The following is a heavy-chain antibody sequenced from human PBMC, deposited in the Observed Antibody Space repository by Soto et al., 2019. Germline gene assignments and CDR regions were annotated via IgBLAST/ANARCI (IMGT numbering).Heavy chain of an antibody. CDR2: IYPGDSDT. CDR3: ARSPFSRDDTRMGRSDFYYGMDV. V-gene: IGHV5-51*01. Sequence: GESLKISCKGSGYSFTNYWIGWVRQMPGKGLEWMGIIYPGDSDTRYSPSFQGQVTISADRSISTAYLQWSSLKASDTAMYYCARSPFSRDDTRMGRSDFYYGMDVWGQGTTVTVSS. CDR1: GYSFTNYW. J-gene: IGHJ6*02. D-gene: IGHD2-2*01.